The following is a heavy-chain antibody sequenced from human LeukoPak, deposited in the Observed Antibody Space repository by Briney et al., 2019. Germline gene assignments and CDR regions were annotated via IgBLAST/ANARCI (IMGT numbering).Heavy chain of an antibody. CDR3: AVRQSPRDKGKWLQLSLGYYYSYMDV. CDR2: IIPIFGTA. D-gene: IGHD5-24*01. J-gene: IGHJ6*03. CDR1: GYTFTGYA. V-gene: IGHV1-69*13. Sequence: ASVKVSCKASGYTFTGYAMNWVRQAPGQGLEWMGGIIPIFGTANYAQKFQGRVTITADESTSTAYMELSSLRSEDTAVYYCAVRQSPRDKGKWLQLSLGYYYSYMDVWGKGTTVTISS.